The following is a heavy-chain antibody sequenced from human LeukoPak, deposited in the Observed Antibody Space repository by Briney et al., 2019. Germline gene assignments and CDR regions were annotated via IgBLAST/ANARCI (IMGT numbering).Heavy chain of an antibody. Sequence: GESLKISCKGSGYSFTTYWIGWVRQMPGRGLEWMGVIYPGDSDTRYSPSFQGQVTISADKSTSTAYLQWSSLKASDTAICYCARRGIAATGVAEYFQHWGQGTLVTVSS. V-gene: IGHV5-51*01. D-gene: IGHD6-13*01. CDR2: IYPGDSDT. J-gene: IGHJ1*01. CDR3: ARRGIAATGVAEYFQH. CDR1: GYSFTTYW.